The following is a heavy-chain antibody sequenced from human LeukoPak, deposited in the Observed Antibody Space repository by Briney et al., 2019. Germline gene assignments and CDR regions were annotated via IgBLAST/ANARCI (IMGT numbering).Heavy chain of an antibody. Sequence: SVKVSCKASGGTFSSYAISWVRQAPGQGLEWMGGIIPIFGTANYAQKFQGRVTITADESTSTAYMELSSLRSEDTAVYYCARGNFNYYGSGSYFDYWGQGTLVTVSS. CDR3: ARGNFNYYGSGSYFDY. D-gene: IGHD3-10*01. J-gene: IGHJ4*02. CDR1: GGTFSSYA. V-gene: IGHV1-69*13. CDR2: IIPIFGTA.